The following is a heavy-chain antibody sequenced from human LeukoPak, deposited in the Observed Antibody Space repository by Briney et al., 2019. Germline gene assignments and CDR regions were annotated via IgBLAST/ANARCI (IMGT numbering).Heavy chain of an antibody. V-gene: IGHV4-30-4*01. CDR1: GGSISRGDYY. J-gene: IGHJ4*02. D-gene: IGHD1-14*01. Sequence: PSQTLSLTCTVSGGSISRGDYYWSWIRQPPGKGLEWIGYIYYSGSTYYNPSLKSRVTISVDTSKNQFSLKLSSVTAADTAVYYCARWVATGAYYFDYWGQGTLVTVSS. CDR3: ARWVATGAYYFDY. CDR2: IYYSGST.